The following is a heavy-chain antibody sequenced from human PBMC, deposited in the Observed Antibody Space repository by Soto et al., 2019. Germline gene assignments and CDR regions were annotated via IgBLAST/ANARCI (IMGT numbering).Heavy chain of an antibody. CDR1: GFTFGDYA. Sequence: GGSLRLSCTASGFTFGDYAMSWVRQAPGKGLEWVGFIRSKAYGGTTEYAASVKGRFTISRDDSKSIAYLQMNSLKTEDTAVYYCTRDVNYYDSSGYRIYYYYGMDVWGQGTTVTVSS. CDR3: TRDVNYYDSSGYRIYYYYGMDV. D-gene: IGHD3-22*01. V-gene: IGHV3-49*04. J-gene: IGHJ6*02. CDR2: IRSKAYGGTT.